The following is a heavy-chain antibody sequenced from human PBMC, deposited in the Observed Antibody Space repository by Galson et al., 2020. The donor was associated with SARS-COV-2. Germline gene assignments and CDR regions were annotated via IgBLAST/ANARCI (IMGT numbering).Heavy chain of an antibody. Sequence: LSLTCAASGIDFSSYAMHWVRQAPGKGLEWVVVISYDGSNKYHADSVKGRFTISRDNSKSTMFLQMNSLRPEDTAVYYCARRGQGYYFDYWGQGTLVTVSS. CDR2: ISYDGSNK. J-gene: IGHJ4*02. CDR3: ARRGQGYYFDY. CDR1: GIDFSSYA. V-gene: IGHV3-30-3*01.